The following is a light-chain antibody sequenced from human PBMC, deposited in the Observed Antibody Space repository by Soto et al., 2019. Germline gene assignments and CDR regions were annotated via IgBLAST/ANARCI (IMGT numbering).Light chain of an antibody. Sequence: QSVLTQPPSVSGAPGQRVTISCTGSSSNIGAGYDVHWYQQLPGTAPKLLIYDNSNRPSGVPNRFSGSKSGNTASLTISGLQAEDEADYYCCSYAGSSTFGYVFGTGTKVTVL. CDR2: DNS. V-gene: IGLV1-40*01. CDR1: SSNIGAGYD. CDR3: CSYAGSSTFGYV. J-gene: IGLJ1*01.